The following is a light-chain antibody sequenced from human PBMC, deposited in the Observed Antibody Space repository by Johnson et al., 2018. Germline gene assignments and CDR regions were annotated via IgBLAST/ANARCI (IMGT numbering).Light chain of an antibody. CDR2: ENN. CDR3: GTWDSSLSAGNV. CDR1: SSNIGNNY. V-gene: IGLV1-51*02. Sequence: QSVLTQPPSVSAAPGQKVTISCSGRSSNIGNNYVSWYQQLPGTAPKLLIYENNKRPSGIPDRFSGYKSGTSATLSITGLQTGDEADYYCGTWDSSLSAGNVFGTGTKVTVL. J-gene: IGLJ1*01.